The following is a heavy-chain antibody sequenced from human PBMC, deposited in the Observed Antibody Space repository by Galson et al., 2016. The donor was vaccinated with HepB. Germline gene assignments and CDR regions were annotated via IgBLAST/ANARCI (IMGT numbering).Heavy chain of an antibody. D-gene: IGHD6-13*01. J-gene: IGHJ3*02. CDR1: EFTFSDYY. Sequence: SLRLSCAASEFTFSDYYMSWIRQAPGKGLEWVSYISSSRSYTTYADSVKGRFTISRDNAKNSMYLQMNSLRAEDTAVYYCAREGSSRSSPNGFDIWSQGTMVTVSS. CDR2: ISSSRSYT. V-gene: IGHV3-11*05. CDR3: AREGSSRSSPNGFDI.